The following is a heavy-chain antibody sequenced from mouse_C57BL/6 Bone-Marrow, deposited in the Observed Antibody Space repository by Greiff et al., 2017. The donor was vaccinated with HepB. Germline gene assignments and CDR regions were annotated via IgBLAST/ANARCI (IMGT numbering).Heavy chain of an antibody. V-gene: IGHV1-7*01. CDR1: GYTFTSYW. D-gene: IGHD2-12*01. CDR2: IYPGSGST. J-gene: IGHJ4*01. CDR3: ARSLYDAMDY. Sequence: QVQLQQSGAELAKPGASVKLSCKASGYTFTSYWMHWVKQRPGQGLEWIGDIYPGSGSTNYNEKFKSKATLTVDTSSSTAYMQLSSLTSEDSAVYYCARSLYDAMDYWGQGTSVTVSS.